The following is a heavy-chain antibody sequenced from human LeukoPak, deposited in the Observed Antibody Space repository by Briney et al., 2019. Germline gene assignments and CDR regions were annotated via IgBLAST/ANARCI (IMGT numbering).Heavy chain of an antibody. Sequence: GGSLRLSCAASGFTFSSYGMHWVRQAPGKGLEWVAVISYDGSNEYYADSVKGRFTISRDNSKNTLYLQMNSLRAEDTAVYYCAKDAREYCSGGSCFQHWGQGTLVTVSS. CDR1: GFTFSSYG. D-gene: IGHD2-15*01. CDR3: AKDAREYCSGGSCFQH. V-gene: IGHV3-30*18. CDR2: ISYDGSNE. J-gene: IGHJ1*01.